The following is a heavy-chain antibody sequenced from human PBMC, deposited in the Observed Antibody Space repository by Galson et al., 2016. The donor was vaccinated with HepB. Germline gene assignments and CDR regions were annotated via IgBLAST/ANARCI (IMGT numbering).Heavy chain of an antibody. D-gene: IGHD4-17*01. CDR3: FRVPRYYADYSSGVGDC. V-gene: IGHV3-53*01. CDR2: ISGAGTA. J-gene: IGHJ4*02. Sequence: SLRLSCAASGFTGSSNCMSWVRQAPGKGLAWVSTISGAGTASYAYSVQGRFTISRDNSKNTLDLQMDSLRVEDTALYFCFRVPRYYADYSSGVGDCWGQGTLVTVSS. CDR1: GFTGSSNC.